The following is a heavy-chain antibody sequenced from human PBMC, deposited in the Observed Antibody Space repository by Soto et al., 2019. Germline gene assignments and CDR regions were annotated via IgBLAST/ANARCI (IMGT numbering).Heavy chain of an antibody. CDR2: MNRDGSTT. Sequence: GSLRLSCAASGFTFANSWMHWVRQAPGKGLEWVSRMNRDGSTTNYADSVKGRFTVSRDNAKYTLHLQMNSLRAEDTAVYYCSTAEVDYWGQGTLVTVSS. CDR1: GFTFANSW. CDR3: STAEVDY. V-gene: IGHV3-74*01. J-gene: IGHJ4*02.